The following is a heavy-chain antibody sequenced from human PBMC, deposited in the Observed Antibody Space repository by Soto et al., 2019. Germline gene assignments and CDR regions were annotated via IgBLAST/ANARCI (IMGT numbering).Heavy chain of an antibody. Sequence: EVQLVESGGGLVKPGGSLRLSCAASGFTFSSYSMNWVRQAPGKGLEWVSFISSSNSYIYYADSVKGRFTISRDNAKDSVYLQMNSLGADDTAVYYCATGIATRPPGDYWGQGTLVTVSS. D-gene: IGHD2-15*01. CDR2: ISSSNSYI. CDR3: ATGIATRPPGDY. CDR1: GFTFSSYS. V-gene: IGHV3-21*01. J-gene: IGHJ4*02.